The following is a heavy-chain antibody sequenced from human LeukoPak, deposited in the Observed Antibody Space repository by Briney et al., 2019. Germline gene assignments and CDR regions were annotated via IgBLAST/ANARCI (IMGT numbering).Heavy chain of an antibody. CDR3: ARRVVVTAANLDAFDV. CDR1: GGSISSYY. V-gene: IGHV4-59*08. J-gene: IGHJ3*01. Sequence: SETLSLTCTVSGGSISSYYWSWIRQPPGKGLEWIGDIYYSGSTNYNPSLKSRVTISVDTSKNQFSLKLSSVTAADTAVYYCARRVVVTAANLDAFDVWGQGTMVTVSS. CDR2: IYYSGST. D-gene: IGHD2-21*02.